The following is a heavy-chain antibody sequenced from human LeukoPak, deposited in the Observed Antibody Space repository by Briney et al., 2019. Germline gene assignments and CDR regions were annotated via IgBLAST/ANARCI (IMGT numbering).Heavy chain of an antibody. CDR2: ISGSGGNT. Sequence: GGSLRLSCAASGFSFGSFTMSWVRQAPGKGLEWASDISGSGGNTYYADSVKGRSTISRDNSKNTLYLQMISLRVEDTAIYYCAKDRIVMSGFFDYWGQGTLVTVSS. V-gene: IGHV3-23*01. J-gene: IGHJ4*02. CDR1: GFSFGSFT. CDR3: AKDRIVMSGFFDY. D-gene: IGHD6-19*01.